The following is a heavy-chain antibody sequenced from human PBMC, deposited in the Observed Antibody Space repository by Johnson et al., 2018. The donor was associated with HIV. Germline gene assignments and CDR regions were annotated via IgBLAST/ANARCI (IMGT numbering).Heavy chain of an antibody. CDR1: GFTVSTNY. V-gene: IGHV3-11*01. Sequence: VQLVESGGGLVQPGGSLRLSCAASGFTVSTNYMGWVRLAPGKGLEWVSYISSSGSTIYYADSVKGRFTISRDNAKNSLYLQMNSLRAEDTAVYYCARFRSSNWFDAFDVWGQGTMVTVTA. CDR2: ISSSGSTI. J-gene: IGHJ3*01. CDR3: ARFRSSNWFDAFDV. D-gene: IGHD6-13*01.